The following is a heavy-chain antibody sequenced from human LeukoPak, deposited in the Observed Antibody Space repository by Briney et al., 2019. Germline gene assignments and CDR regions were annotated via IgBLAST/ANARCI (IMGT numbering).Heavy chain of an antibody. D-gene: IGHD6-19*01. CDR3: ARDLKRGYSSGRYSWGTGSSNDY. CDR2: ISGYNGNT. J-gene: IGHJ4*02. CDR1: GGTFSSYA. Sequence: ASVKVSCKASGGTFSSYAISWVRQAPGQGLEWMGWISGYNGNTNYAQQKLQGRVTMTTDTSTSTAYMELRSLRSDDTAVYYCARDLKRGYSSGRYSWGTGSSNDYWGQGTLVTVSS. V-gene: IGHV1-18*01.